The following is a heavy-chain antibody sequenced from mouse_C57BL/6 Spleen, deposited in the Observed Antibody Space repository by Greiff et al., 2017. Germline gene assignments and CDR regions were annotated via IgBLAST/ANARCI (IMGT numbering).Heavy chain of an antibody. CDR2: IYPGSGST. Sequence: VQLQQPGAELVKPGASVKMSCKASGYTFTRYWIPWVKQRPGQGLEWIGVIYPGSGSTNYNEKFKSKATLAVDTSSSTAYMQLSSLTSEDSAVYYCARGNYGAMDDWGQGTSVTVSS. J-gene: IGHJ4*01. D-gene: IGHD2-1*01. V-gene: IGHV1-55*01. CDR3: ARGNYGAMDD. CDR1: GYTFTRYW.